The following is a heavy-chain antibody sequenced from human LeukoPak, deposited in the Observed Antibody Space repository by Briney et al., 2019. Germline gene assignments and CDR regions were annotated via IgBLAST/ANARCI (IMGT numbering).Heavy chain of an antibody. CDR2: ISSSSSTI. Sequence: GGSLRLSCAASGFTFSSYSMNWVRQAPGKGLEWVSYISSSSSTIYYADSVKGRFTISRDNAKNSLYLQMNSLRAEDTAVYYCARDTMTTKYYYDSSGYHPTLDYWGQGTLVTVSS. V-gene: IGHV3-48*01. D-gene: IGHD3-22*01. J-gene: IGHJ4*02. CDR3: ARDTMTTKYYYDSSGYHPTLDY. CDR1: GFTFSSYS.